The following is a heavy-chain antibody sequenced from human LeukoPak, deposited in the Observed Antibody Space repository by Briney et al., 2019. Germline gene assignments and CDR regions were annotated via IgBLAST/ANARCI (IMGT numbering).Heavy chain of an antibody. D-gene: IGHD3-10*01. CDR3: AREMYYYGSGSL. Sequence: GGSLRLSCAASGFTFTTYWMNWVRQAPGKGLEWVSYISSSSSTIYYADSVKGRFTISRDNAKNSLYLQMNSLRAEDTAVYYCAREMYYYGSGSLWGQGTLVTVSS. CDR2: ISSSSSTI. CDR1: GFTFTTYW. J-gene: IGHJ4*02. V-gene: IGHV3-48*04.